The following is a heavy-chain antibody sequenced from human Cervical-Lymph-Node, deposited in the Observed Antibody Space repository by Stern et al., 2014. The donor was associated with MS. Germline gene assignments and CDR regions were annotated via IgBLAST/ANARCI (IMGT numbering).Heavy chain of an antibody. CDR3: ARTYGSSSGVFDS. J-gene: IGHJ4*02. CDR2: IYPSGII. D-gene: IGHD6-6*01. Sequence: QVQLQESGPGLVKPSQTLSLTCSVSGGPVSTGSYYWSWIRQPAGQGLEWIGRIYPSGIIADNPARESRVTISVDTSKNQFSLRLRSVTAADTAVYYCARTYGSSSGVFDSWGQGTLVTVSS. CDR1: GGPVSTGSYY. V-gene: IGHV4-61*02.